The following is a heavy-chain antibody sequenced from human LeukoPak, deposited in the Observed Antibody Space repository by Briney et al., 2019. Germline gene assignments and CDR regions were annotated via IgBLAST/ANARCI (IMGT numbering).Heavy chain of an antibody. D-gene: IGHD4-17*01. CDR2: ICGSGGST. V-gene: IGHV3-23*01. Sequence: GGSLRLSCAASGFTFSSYAMSWVRQAPGKGLEWGSAICGSGGSTYYADSVNGLFTISDDNSKTTLFLQMNSLRAEDTAVYYCAKDMGTTVTTGVDYWGQGTLVTVSS. CDR3: AKDMGTTVTTGVDY. CDR1: GFTFSSYA. J-gene: IGHJ4*02.